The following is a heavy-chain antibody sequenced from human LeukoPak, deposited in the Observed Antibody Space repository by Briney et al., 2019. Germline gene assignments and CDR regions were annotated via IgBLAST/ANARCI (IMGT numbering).Heavy chain of an antibody. D-gene: IGHD1-26*01. CDR2: IYYSGST. CDR3: ARVPLRSGIKWFDP. V-gene: IGHV4-59*01. J-gene: IGHJ5*02. Sequence: PSETLSPTCTVSGGSISSYYWSWIRQPPGKGLEWIGYIYYSGSTNYNPSLKSRVTISVDTSKNQFSLKLSSVTAADTAVYYCARVPLRSGIKWFDPWGQGTLVTVSS. CDR1: GGSISSYY.